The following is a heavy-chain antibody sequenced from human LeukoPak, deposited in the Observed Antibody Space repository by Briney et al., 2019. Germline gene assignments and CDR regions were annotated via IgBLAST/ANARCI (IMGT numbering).Heavy chain of an antibody. D-gene: IGHD3-10*01. CDR2: ISAYNGNT. V-gene: IGHV1-18*01. J-gene: IGHJ4*02. CDR3: ARDRSTRWGFYGSGTFDY. CDR1: GYTFTSYG. Sequence: ASVKVSCKASGYTFTSYGISWVRQAPGQGLEWMGWISAYNGNTNYAQKLQGRVTMTTDTSTSTAYMELRSLRSDDTAVYYCARDRSTRWGFYGSGTFDYWGQGTLVTVSS.